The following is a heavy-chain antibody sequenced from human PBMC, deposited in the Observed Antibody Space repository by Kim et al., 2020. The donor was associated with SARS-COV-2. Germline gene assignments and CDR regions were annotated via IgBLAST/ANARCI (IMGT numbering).Heavy chain of an antibody. CDR1: GGSISSYY. J-gene: IGHJ4*02. V-gene: IGHV4-59*01. CDR2: IYYSGST. CDR3: ARDPAADYFDY. Sequence: SETLSLTCTVSGGSISSYYWSWIRQPPGKGLEWIGYIYYSGSTNYNPSLKSRVTISVDTSKNQFSLKLSSVTAADTAVYYCARDPAADYFDYWGQGTRAT. D-gene: IGHD6-25*01.